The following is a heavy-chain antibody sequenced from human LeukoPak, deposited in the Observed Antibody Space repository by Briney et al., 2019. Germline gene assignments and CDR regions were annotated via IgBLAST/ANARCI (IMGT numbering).Heavy chain of an antibody. D-gene: IGHD2-2*01. Sequence: GTLRLSRAVSGFTFSSFSMNCVRQAPGKGLEWVSSISSSSSYIYYADSVKGRFTISRDNAKNSLYLQMNSLRAEDTAVYYCARDGTSKDCSSTSCYLPYYYYYGMDVWGQGTTVTVSS. CDR3: ARDGTSKDCSSTSCYLPYYYYYGMDV. CDR1: GFTFSSFS. CDR2: ISSSSSYI. J-gene: IGHJ6*02. V-gene: IGHV3-21*01.